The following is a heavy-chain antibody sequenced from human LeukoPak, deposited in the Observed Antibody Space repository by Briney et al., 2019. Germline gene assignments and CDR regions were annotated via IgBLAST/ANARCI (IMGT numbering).Heavy chain of an antibody. CDR3: ARDKNYYDSSGYYGDFDY. V-gene: IGHV3-7*03. Sequence: TGGSLRLSCAASGFTFSNYWMHWVRQAPGKGLEWVANIKQDGSEKYYVGSVKGRFSISRDNARNSVYLQMNSLRSEDTAVYYCARDKNYYDSSGYYGDFDYWGQGTLVTVSS. J-gene: IGHJ4*02. CDR2: IKQDGSEK. CDR1: GFTFSNYW. D-gene: IGHD3-22*01.